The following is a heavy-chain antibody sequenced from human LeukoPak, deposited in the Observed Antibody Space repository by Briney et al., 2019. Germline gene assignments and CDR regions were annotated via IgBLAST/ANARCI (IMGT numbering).Heavy chain of an antibody. CDR3: TTDLREGFDY. CDR2: IKSKTDGGTK. V-gene: IGHV3-15*01. Sequence: GGPLRLSCAASVFTFSNVWMSWVRQAPGKGREGVGRIKSKTDGGTKEEAAHVKGRFTIASDDSTNTLYLQINSLKTEDTAVYYCTTDLREGFDYWGQGTLVTVSS. J-gene: IGHJ4*02. CDR1: VFTFSNVW.